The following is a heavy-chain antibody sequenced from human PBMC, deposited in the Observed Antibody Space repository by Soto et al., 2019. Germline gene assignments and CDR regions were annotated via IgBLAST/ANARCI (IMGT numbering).Heavy chain of an antibody. CDR3: ATLYDYIWGSYRRPPYQFDY. J-gene: IGHJ4*02. Sequence: GGSLRLSCAVSGITFSTYFMTWVRQAPGKGLEWVSGISGDGVTFYSDSVKGRFTISRDNSKNTLSLQMNSLGAEDTAVYYCATLYDYIWGSYRRPPYQFDYWGQGTLVTSPQ. CDR2: ISGDGVT. D-gene: IGHD3-16*02. CDR1: GITFSTYF. V-gene: IGHV3-23*01.